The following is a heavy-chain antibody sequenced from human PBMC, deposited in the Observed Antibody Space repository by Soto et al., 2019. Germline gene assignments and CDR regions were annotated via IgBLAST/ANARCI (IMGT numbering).Heavy chain of an antibody. CDR3: ARSVVSILTGYVHY. V-gene: IGHV1-3*01. J-gene: IGHJ4*02. CDR1: GYTYTSYA. D-gene: IGHD3-9*01. Sequence: ASVKVSCTASGYTYTSYAIHWVRQAPGHRLEWVGWINSVNGVTKYSPKFQGRLTITSDTSASTAYMELSGLRSEDSAVYFCARSVVSILTGYVHYWGQGTLVTVSS. CDR2: INSVNGVT.